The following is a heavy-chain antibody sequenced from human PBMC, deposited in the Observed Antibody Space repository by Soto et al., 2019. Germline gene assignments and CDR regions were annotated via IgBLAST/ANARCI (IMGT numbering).Heavy chain of an antibody. V-gene: IGHV4-4*02. J-gene: IGHJ4*02. Sequence: QVQLQESGPRLVKPSGTLSLTCTVSGGSITNSNWWSWVRLPPAKGLELIGDIYHAGSTKYNPSLERRGTMSVATSNNQFALTLTSVTAADTAVYFCARGPPIVGNTTPLDSWGQGTLVTVS. CDR2: IYHAGST. CDR3: ARGPPIVGNTTPLDS. D-gene: IGHD2-21*01. CDR1: GGSITNSNW.